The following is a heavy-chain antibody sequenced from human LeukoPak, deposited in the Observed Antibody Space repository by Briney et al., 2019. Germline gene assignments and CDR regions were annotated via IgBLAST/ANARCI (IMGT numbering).Heavy chain of an antibody. CDR3: ARGGIPGGNYYREHFDY. V-gene: IGHV5-51*01. CDR2: IYPGDYDT. Sequence: GESLKISCKGSGYSFTTYWIGWVRQMPGKGLEWMGIIYPGDYDTRYSPSFQGQVTISADKSICTAYLQWSSLKASDTAMYYCARGGIPGGNYYREHFDYWGQGTLVTVSS. CDR1: GYSFTTYW. J-gene: IGHJ4*02. D-gene: IGHD1-26*01.